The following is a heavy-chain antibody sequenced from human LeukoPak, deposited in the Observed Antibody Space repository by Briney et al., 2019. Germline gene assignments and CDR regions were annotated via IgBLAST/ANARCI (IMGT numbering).Heavy chain of an antibody. J-gene: IGHJ4*02. Sequence: GGSLRLSCAASGFTFSTYAMSWVRQAPGQGLEWVSSFNGDGGSTYYAESVKGRFTVSRDNSKNTLYLQMDSLRAEDTAVYYCAKRPDCSTTNCFRFEYWGQGTLVTVSS. CDR1: GFTFSTYA. CDR3: AKRPDCSTTNCFRFEY. D-gene: IGHD2-2*01. V-gene: IGHV3-23*01. CDR2: FNGDGGST.